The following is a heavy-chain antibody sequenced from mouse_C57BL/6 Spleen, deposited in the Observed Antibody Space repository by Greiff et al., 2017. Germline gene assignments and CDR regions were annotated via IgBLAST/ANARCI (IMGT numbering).Heavy chain of an antibody. Sequence: QVQLQQSGAELVRPGASVTLSCKASGYTFTDYEMHWVKQTPVHGLEWIGAIDPDTGGTAYNQKFKGKAILTADKSSSTAYMELRSLTSEDSAVYYWKRGEEMTTVADYWGQGTTLTVSS. CDR1: GYTFTDYE. D-gene: IGHD1-1*01. V-gene: IGHV1-15*01. CDR2: IDPDTGGT. J-gene: IGHJ2*01. CDR3: KRGEEMTTVADY.